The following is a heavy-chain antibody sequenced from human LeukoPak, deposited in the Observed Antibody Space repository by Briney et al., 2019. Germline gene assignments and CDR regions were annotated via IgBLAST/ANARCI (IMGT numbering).Heavy chain of an antibody. Sequence: PSETLSLTCTVSVDPMTLSTYYWGSIRQPPGMGLEWNGLIYHNGSAYYNASLESQVAISIDTSNSQFCLRLTSVAPADPALYFCTGLSLCRARYCDPPAGPWGFDSWGQGALVIVSS. CDR2: IYHNGSA. J-gene: IGHJ4*02. V-gene: IGHV4-39*01. CDR3: TGLSLCRARYCDPPAGPWGFDS. D-gene: IGHD3-9*01. CDR1: VDPMTLSTYY.